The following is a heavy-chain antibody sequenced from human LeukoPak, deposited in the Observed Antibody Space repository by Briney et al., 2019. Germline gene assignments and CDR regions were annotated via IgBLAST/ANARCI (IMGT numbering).Heavy chain of an antibody. J-gene: IGHJ4*02. V-gene: IGHV3-30*02. D-gene: IGHD3-10*01. Sequence: GGSLRLSCAASGFTFSSYGMHWVRQAPGKGLEWVAFIRYGGSNKYYADSVKGRFTISKDNSKNTLYLQMNRLRPEDTAVYYCARDQYYYGSGRSFFPPPGYWGQGTLVTVSS. CDR3: ARDQYYYGSGRSFFPPPGY. CDR1: GFTFSSYG. CDR2: IRYGGSNK.